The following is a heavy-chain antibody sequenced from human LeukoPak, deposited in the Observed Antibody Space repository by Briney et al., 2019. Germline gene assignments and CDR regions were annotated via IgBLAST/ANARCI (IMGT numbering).Heavy chain of an antibody. V-gene: IGHV3-23*01. J-gene: IGHJ4*02. Sequence: GGSLRLSCAASGFTFSSYAMSWVRQAPGKGLEWVSAISGSGGSAYYADSVKGRFTISRDNSKNTLYLQMNSLRAEDTAVYYCAKRITMIVVVITTPDYFDYWGQGTLVTVSS. CDR1: GFTFSSYA. CDR3: AKRITMIVVVITTPDYFDY. CDR2: ISGSGGSA. D-gene: IGHD3-22*01.